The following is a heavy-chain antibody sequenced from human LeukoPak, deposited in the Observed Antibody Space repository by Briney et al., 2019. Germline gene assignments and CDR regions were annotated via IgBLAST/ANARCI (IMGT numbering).Heavy chain of an antibody. V-gene: IGHV3-48*01. D-gene: IGHD1-26*01. J-gene: IGHJ4*02. CDR2: ISSSGSTI. CDR1: GFTFSSYE. Sequence: GGSLRLSCAASGFTFSSYEMNWVRQAPGKGLEWVSYISSSGSTIYYADSVKGRFTISRDNAKNSLYLQMNSLRAEDTAVYYCARDRVVGATAASDYWGQGTLVTVSS. CDR3: ARDRVVGATAASDY.